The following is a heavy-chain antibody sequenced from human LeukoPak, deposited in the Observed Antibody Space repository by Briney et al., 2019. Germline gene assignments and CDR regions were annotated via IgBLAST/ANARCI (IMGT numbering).Heavy chain of an antibody. CDR2: INPNDGSV. CDR1: GYTFTSHW. V-gene: IGHV1-46*01. Sequence: ASVKVSCKASGYTFTSHWIQWVRQAPGQGLEWMGLINPNDGSVAYAHSFQGRVAMTRDTSTSIAYMDLSSLRSEDTAVYYCARVGTIFGVAIKRAFDYWGQGTLVTVSS. D-gene: IGHD3-3*01. J-gene: IGHJ4*02. CDR3: ARVGTIFGVAIKRAFDY.